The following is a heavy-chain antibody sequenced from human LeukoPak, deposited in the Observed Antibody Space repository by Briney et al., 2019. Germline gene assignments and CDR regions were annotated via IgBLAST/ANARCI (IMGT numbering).Heavy chain of an antibody. J-gene: IGHJ4*02. CDR1: GFTVSSNY. D-gene: IGHD3-22*01. V-gene: IGHV3-53*01. CDR3: ARREVITHSFDY. Sequence: GGSLRLSCAASGFTVSSNYMSWLRQAPGKGLEWVSVIYSGGSTYYADSVKGRFTISRDNSKNTLYLQMNSLRAEDTAVYYCARREVITHSFDYWGQGTLVTVSS. CDR2: IYSGGST.